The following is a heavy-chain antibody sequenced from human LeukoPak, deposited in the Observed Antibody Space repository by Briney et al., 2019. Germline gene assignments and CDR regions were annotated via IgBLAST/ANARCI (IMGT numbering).Heavy chain of an antibody. Sequence: PGGSLRLSCAASGFAFSSCGMHWVRQAPGKGLEWVAFIRYDGSNKYYADSVKGRFAISRDNSKNTLYLQMNSLRAEDTAVYYCAKDSGSYSFDYWGQGTLVTVSS. D-gene: IGHD1-26*01. CDR3: AKDSGSYSFDY. V-gene: IGHV3-30*02. CDR1: GFAFSSCG. CDR2: IRYDGSNK. J-gene: IGHJ4*02.